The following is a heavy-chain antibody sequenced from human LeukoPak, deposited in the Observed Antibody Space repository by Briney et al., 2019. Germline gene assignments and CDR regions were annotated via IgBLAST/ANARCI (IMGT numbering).Heavy chain of an antibody. CDR2: IIPIFGTA. CDR3: ARAHPSMVRGVIGAYYYYYMDV. V-gene: IGHV1-69*01. CDR1: GGTFSSYA. D-gene: IGHD3-10*01. J-gene: IGHJ6*03. Sequence: GASVKVSCKASGGTFSSYAISWVRQAPGQGLEWMGGIIPIFGTANYAQKFQGRVTITADESTSTAYMELSSLRSEDTAVYYCARAHPSMVRGVIGAYYYYYMDVWGKGNTVTVSS.